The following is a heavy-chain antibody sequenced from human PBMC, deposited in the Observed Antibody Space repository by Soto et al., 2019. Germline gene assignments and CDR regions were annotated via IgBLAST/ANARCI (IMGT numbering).Heavy chain of an antibody. J-gene: IGHJ5*02. CDR1: GDTFNSFG. CDR3: AKEAGGSYPYTWFDA. D-gene: IGHD1-26*01. Sequence: GASLKVSCKGSGDTFNSFGINWVRQAPGQGLEWIGSIIPIFGTTFYAQNFRDRVTFTADESTRTAYMELSSLTSEDTALYYCAKEAGGSYPYTWFDAWGEGSLVTVSS. V-gene: IGHV1-69*13. CDR2: IIPIFGTT.